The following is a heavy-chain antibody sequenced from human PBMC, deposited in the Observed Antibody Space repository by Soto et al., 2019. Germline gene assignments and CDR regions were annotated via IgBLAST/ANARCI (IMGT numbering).Heavy chain of an antibody. CDR3: ARGGLRLWEQQDPFDY. CDR2: TRNKANSYTT. D-gene: IGHD6-13*01. J-gene: IGHJ4*02. CDR1: GFTFSDHY. V-gene: IGHV3-72*01. Sequence: EVQLVESGGGLVQPGGSLRLSCAASGFTFSDHYMDWVRQAPGKGLEWVGRTRNKANSYTTEYAASVKGRFTISRDDSKNALYLQMSSLKTEYTAVYYCARGGLRLWEQQDPFDYWGQGTLVTVSS.